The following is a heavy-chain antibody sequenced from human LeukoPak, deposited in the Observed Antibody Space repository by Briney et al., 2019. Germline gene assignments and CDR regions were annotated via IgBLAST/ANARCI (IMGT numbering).Heavy chain of an antibody. Sequence: PGGSLILSCAASGFIFKTYWMRWDRPLHKGVMEWVANIKQDGSEKNYVDSVKGRFTISRDNAKNSLYLQMNSLRAEDTAVYYCARDSVIYGYWGQVTLVTV. D-gene: IGHD3/OR15-3a*01. CDR2: IKQDGSEK. CDR1: GFIFKTYW. J-gene: IGHJ4*02. CDR3: ARDSVIYGY. V-gene: IGHV3-7*01.